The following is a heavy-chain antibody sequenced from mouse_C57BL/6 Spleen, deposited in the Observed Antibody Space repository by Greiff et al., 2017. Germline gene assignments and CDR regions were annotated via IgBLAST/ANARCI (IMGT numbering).Heavy chain of an antibody. D-gene: IGHD1-1*01. J-gene: IGHJ4*01. CDR2: TFYSGIT. CDR1: GFSINSDCY. V-gene: IGHV3-3*01. CDR3: ASFYYYGSSYAMDY. Sequence: EVQVVESGPSLVRPSQTLSLTCTVTGFSINSDCYWIWIRQFPGNKLEYIGYTFYSGITYYNPSLESRTYITRDTSKNQFSLKLSSVTTEDTATYYCASFYYYGSSYAMDYWGQGTSVTVSS.